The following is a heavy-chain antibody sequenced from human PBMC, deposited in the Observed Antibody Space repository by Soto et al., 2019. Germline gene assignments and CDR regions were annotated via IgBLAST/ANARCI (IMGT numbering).Heavy chain of an antibody. D-gene: IGHD3-3*01. CDR2: ISGSGGST. J-gene: IGHJ4*02. V-gene: IGHV3-23*01. CDR3: AKRYYDFWSGLIGSDYFDY. CDR1: GFTFSSYA. Sequence: EVQLLESGGGLVQPGGSLRLSCAASGFTFSSYAMSWVRQAPGKGLEWVSAISGSGGSTYYADSVKGRFTISRDNSKNTLYLQMNSLRAEDTAVYYCAKRYYDFWSGLIGSDYFDYWGQGTLVTVSS.